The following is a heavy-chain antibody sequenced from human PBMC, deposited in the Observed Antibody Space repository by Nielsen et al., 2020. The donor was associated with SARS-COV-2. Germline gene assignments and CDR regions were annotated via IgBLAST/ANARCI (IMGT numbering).Heavy chain of an antibody. Sequence: SETLSLTCAVYRGSFSGYYWSWIRQPPGKGLEWVGEINHSGSTKYNPSLKSRVTISVDTSKNQFSLKLSSVTAADTAVYYCARQIGYSSSWYPNWFDPWGQGTLVTVSS. V-gene: IGHV4-34*01. CDR3: ARQIGYSSSWYPNWFDP. D-gene: IGHD6-13*01. J-gene: IGHJ5*02. CDR1: RGSFSGYY. CDR2: INHSGST.